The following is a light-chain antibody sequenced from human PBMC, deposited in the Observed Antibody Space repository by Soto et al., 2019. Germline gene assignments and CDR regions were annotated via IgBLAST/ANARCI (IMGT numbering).Light chain of an antibody. J-gene: IGKJ5*01. CDR3: QHFRA. CDR1: QSISSSY. Sequence: EIRLKQSPGALSLSPGERATLSCRASQSISSSYLAWYQQRPGQAPRLLIYGASNRATGIPDRFSGSGSGTDFTLTLSRVEPDDFAVYYCQHFRAFGQRTRLEIK. CDR2: GAS. V-gene: IGKV3-20*01.